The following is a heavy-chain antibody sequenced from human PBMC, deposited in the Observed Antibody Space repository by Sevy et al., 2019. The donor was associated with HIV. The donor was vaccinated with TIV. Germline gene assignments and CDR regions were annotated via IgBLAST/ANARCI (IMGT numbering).Heavy chain of an antibody. V-gene: IGHV4-39*01. D-gene: IGHD5-12*01. CDR3: ARLDPSGPRDY. CDR2: MHYKGTT. J-gene: IGHJ4*02. CDR1: GDSISGTDYS. Sequence: SETLSLTCTVSGDSISGTDYSWGWIRQPPGKGLEWIGNMHYKGTTYYNPSLKSRVTVSVDTSKNQFSLRLSSVSAADTAVYYCARLDPSGPRDYWGQGTLVTVSS.